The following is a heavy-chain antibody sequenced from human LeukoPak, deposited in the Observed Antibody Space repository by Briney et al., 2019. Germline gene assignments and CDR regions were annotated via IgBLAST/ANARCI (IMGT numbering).Heavy chain of an antibody. D-gene: IGHD6-6*01. V-gene: IGHV1-2*02. CDR3: ARRTYSSSSSIFDY. Sequence: ASVKVSCKASGYTFTGYYMHWVRQAPGQGLEWMGWINPNSGGTNYAQKFQGRVTMTEDTSTDTAYMELRSLRSDDTAVYYCARRTYSSSSSIFDYWGQGTLVTVSS. CDR1: GYTFTGYY. J-gene: IGHJ4*02. CDR2: INPNSGGT.